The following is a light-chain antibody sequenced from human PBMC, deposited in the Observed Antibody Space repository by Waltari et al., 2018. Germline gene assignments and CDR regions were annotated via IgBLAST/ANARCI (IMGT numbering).Light chain of an antibody. CDR2: GAS. CDR1: QSVFNDY. Sequence: VLTQSPDTLSSSPGEKATLSCWARQSVFNDYLAWYQQKSGQAPRLLIYGASTRATGIPDRFSGSGSGTDFTLTISGLEPEDSAVYYCQQYGSSVMYTFGQGTKLEIK. V-gene: IGKV3-20*01. CDR3: QQYGSSVMYT. J-gene: IGKJ2*01.